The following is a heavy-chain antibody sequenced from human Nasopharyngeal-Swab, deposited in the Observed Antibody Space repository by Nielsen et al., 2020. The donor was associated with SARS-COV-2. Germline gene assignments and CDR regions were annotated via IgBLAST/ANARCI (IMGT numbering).Heavy chain of an antibody. Sequence: GESLKISCAASGFTFSSYGMHWVRQAPGKGLEWVAVISYDGSNKYYADSVKGRFTISSDNSKNTLYLQMNSLRAEDTAVYYCAKSLPGDYYYYGMDVWGQGTTVTVSS. D-gene: IGHD4-17*01. CDR1: GFTFSSYG. V-gene: IGHV3-30*18. J-gene: IGHJ6*02. CDR2: ISYDGSNK. CDR3: AKSLPGDYYYYGMDV.